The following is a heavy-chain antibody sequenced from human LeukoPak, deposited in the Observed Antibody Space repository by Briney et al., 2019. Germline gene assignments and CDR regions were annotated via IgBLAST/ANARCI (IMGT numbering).Heavy chain of an antibody. D-gene: IGHD3-22*01. J-gene: IGHJ1*01. CDR1: GGSFSGYY. V-gene: IGHV4-34*01. CDR3: ARYDSSGYGHFQH. CDR2: INHSGST. Sequence: EPSETLSLTCAVYGGSFSGYYWSWIRQPPGKGLEWIGEINHSGSTNYNPSLKSRVTISVDTSKNQFSLKLSSVTAADTAVYYCARYDSSGYGHFQHWGQGTLVTVSS.